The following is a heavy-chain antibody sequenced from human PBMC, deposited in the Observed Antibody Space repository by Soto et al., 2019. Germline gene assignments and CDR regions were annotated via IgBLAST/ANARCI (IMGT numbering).Heavy chain of an antibody. V-gene: IGHV1-69*01. J-gene: IGHJ4*02. D-gene: IGHD4-17*01. CDR3: ARVNYGGNSADY. CDR1: GGTFSSYA. CDR2: IIPIFGTA. Sequence: QVQLVQSGAEVKKPGSSVKVSCKASGGTFSSYAISWVRQAPGHGLEWMGGIIPIFGTANYAQKFQGRVTITADESTSTAYLELSSLRSEETAVYCCARVNYGGNSADYWGQGTLVTVSS.